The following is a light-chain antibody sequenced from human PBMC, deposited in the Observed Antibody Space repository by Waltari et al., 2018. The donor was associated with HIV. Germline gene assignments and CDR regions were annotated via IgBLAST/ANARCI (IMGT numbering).Light chain of an antibody. CDR1: KLGDQY. J-gene: IGLJ2*01. V-gene: IGLV3-1*01. Sequence: SYELTQPPSVSVSPGQTASITCSGDKLGDQYACWYQQKPGQPPVLVIYQDSKRPSGIPERFSGSNSGNTATLTISGTQAMDEADYYCQAWDSSTVVFGGGTKLTVL. CDR3: QAWDSSTVV. CDR2: QDS.